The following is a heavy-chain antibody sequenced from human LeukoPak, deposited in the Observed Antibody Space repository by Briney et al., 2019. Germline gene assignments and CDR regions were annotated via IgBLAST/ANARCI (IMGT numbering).Heavy chain of an antibody. D-gene: IGHD5-12*01. V-gene: IGHV3-23*01. CDR1: GFTFSSYA. CDR2: ISGSGDST. Sequence: GSLRLSWEASGFTFSSYAMSWVRQAPGKGLEWVSVISGSGDSTYYADSVEGRCTISRDNSKDALYLQMNSLRAEDTAVYYCARVGYSGYDYDYWGQGTLVTVSS. J-gene: IGHJ4*02. CDR3: ARVGYSGYDYDY.